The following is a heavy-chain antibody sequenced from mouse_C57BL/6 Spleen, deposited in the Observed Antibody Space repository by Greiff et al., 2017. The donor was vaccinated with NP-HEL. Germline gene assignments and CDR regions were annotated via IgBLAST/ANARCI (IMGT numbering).Heavy chain of an antibody. CDR3: ARLGYDGYPDY. CDR2: ISSGGSYT. CDR1: GFTFSSYG. V-gene: IGHV5-6*01. D-gene: IGHD2-3*01. Sequence: VQLKESGGDLVKPGGSLKLSCAASGFTFSSYGMSWVRQTPDKRLEWVATISSGGSYTYYPDSVKGRFTISRDNAKNTLYLQMSSLKSEDTAMYYCARLGYDGYPDYWGQGTTLTVSS. J-gene: IGHJ2*01.